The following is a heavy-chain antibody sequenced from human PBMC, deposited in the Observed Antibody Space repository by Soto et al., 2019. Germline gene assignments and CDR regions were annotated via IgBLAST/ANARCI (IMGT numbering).Heavy chain of an antibody. Sequence: SETLSLTCTVSGGSISSYYWSWIRQPPGRGLEWIGYIYYSGSTNYNPSLKSRVTISVDTSKNQFSLKLSSVTAADTAVYYCARLHSEYFQHWRQGTLVT. CDR2: IYYSGST. CDR1: GGSISSYY. V-gene: IGHV4-59*08. J-gene: IGHJ1*01. CDR3: ARLHSEYFQH.